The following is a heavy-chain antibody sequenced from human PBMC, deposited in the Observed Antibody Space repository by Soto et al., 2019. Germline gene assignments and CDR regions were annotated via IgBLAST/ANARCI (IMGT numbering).Heavy chain of an antibody. CDR2: IYYSGST. J-gene: IGHJ4*02. V-gene: IGHV4-59*08. D-gene: IGHD4-17*01. Sequence: SLTCTVSGGSISSYYWSWIRQPPGKGLEWIGYIYYSGSTNYNPSLKSRVTISVDTSKNQFSLKLSSVTAADTAVYYCARQKDYGGTDYWGQGTLVTVSS. CDR1: GGSISSYY. CDR3: ARQKDYGGTDY.